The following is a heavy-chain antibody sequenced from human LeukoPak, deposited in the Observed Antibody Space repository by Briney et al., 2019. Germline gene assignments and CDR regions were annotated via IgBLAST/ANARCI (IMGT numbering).Heavy chain of an antibody. CDR1: NYSISRGYH. Sequence: PSETLSLTCAVSNYSISRGYHWGWIRQPPGNGLQWIGIIYPSGSTYYNPPLKSRVTISVDTSKNRFSLKLSSVTAADTAVYYCARHTTGDYLPDYWGQGTLVTVSS. CDR3: ARHTTGDYLPDY. J-gene: IGHJ4*02. V-gene: IGHV4-38-2*01. D-gene: IGHD4-17*01. CDR2: IYPSGST.